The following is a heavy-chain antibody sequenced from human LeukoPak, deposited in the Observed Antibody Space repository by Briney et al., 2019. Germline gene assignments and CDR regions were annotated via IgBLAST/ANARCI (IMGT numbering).Heavy chain of an antibody. CDR2: MNPNSGNT. Sequence: GASVKVSCKASGYTFTSYDINWVRQATGQGLEWMGGMNPNSGNTGYAQKFQGRVTMTRNTSINTAYMELSSLGSEDTAVYYCARVDYDILTGYSPNWFDPWGQGTLVTVSS. V-gene: IGHV1-8*01. CDR1: GYTFTSYD. J-gene: IGHJ5*02. D-gene: IGHD3-9*01. CDR3: ARVDYDILTGYSPNWFDP.